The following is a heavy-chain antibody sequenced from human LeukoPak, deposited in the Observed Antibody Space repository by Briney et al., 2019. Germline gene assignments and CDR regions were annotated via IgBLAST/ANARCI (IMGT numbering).Heavy chain of an antibody. CDR2: MNPNSGNT. CDR3: ARGRRNEAVAGT. J-gene: IGHJ4*02. Sequence: GSSVKVSCKASGYTFTSYDINWVRQATGQGLEWMGWMNPNSGNTGYAQKFQGRVTMTRNTSISTAYMEPSSLRSEDTAVYYCARGRRNEAVAGTWGQGTLVTVSS. V-gene: IGHV1-8*01. D-gene: IGHD6-19*01. CDR1: GYTFTSYD.